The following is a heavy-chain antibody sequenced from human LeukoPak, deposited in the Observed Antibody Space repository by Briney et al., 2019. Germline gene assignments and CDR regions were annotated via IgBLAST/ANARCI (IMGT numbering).Heavy chain of an antibody. CDR2: ISAYNGNT. Sequence: ASVKVSCKASGYTFTSYGISWVRQAPGQGLEWMGWISAYNGNTNYAQKLRGRVTMTTDTSTSTAYMELRSLRSDDTAVYYCARITYDFWSGYYMPGDPWGQGSLVTVSS. D-gene: IGHD3-3*01. V-gene: IGHV1-18*01. CDR1: GYTFTSYG. J-gene: IGHJ5*02. CDR3: ARITYDFWSGYYMPGDP.